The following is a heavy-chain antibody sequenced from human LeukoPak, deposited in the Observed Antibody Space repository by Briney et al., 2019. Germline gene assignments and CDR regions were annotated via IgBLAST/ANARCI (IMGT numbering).Heavy chain of an antibody. D-gene: IGHD4/OR15-4a*01. CDR3: TRHLIGATPFDY. CDR2: IRSKPNSYAT. Sequence: GGSLRLSCAASGLTFSDSAFHWVRQASGKGLEWVGRIRSKPNSYATAYTASVKGRFTISRDDSKNTAYLQMNSLNTEDTAMYYCTRHLIGATPFDYWGQGTLVSVSS. CDR1: GLTFSDSA. V-gene: IGHV3-73*01. J-gene: IGHJ4*02.